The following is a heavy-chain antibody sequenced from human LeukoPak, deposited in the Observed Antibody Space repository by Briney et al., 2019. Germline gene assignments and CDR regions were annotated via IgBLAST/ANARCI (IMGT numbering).Heavy chain of an antibody. CDR1: GFTFSSYG. V-gene: IGHV3-33*08. CDR3: ARATPDYYGMDV. Sequence: GGSLRLSCAASGFTFSSYGMHWVRQAPGKGLEWVAVMWYDGSNKYYADSVEGRFTISRDNSKNTLYLQMNSLRAEDTAVYYCARATPDYYGMDVWGQGTTVTVSS. CDR2: MWYDGSNK. J-gene: IGHJ6*02.